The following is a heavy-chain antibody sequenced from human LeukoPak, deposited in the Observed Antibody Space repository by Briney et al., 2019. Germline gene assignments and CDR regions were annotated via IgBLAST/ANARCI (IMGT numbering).Heavy chain of an antibody. CDR1: RFTFSSYG. CDR2: IQYDGSNQ. J-gene: IGHJ4*02. CDR3: AKDPRGYSGYSFDY. Sequence: GGSLRLSCAASRFTFSSYGMHWVRQAPGKGLEWVAYIQYDGSNQQYADSVKGRFSISRDSSKNILYLQMNSLRAEDTAVYYCAKDPRGYSGYSFDYWGQGTLVTVSS. V-gene: IGHV3-30*02. D-gene: IGHD5-12*01.